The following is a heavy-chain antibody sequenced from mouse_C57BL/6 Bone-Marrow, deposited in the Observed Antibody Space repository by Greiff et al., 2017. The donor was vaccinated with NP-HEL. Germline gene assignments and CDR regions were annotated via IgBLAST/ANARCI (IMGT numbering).Heavy chain of an antibody. J-gene: IGHJ1*03. CDR1: GYTFTSYG. Sequence: VKLQESGAELARPGASVKLSCKASGYTFTSYGISWVKQRTGQGLEWIGEIYPRSGNTYYNEKFKGKATLTADKSSSTAYMELRSLTSEDAAVYFCAREGGYFDVWGTGTTVTVSS. CDR2: IYPRSGNT. CDR3: AREGGYFDV. V-gene: IGHV1-81*01.